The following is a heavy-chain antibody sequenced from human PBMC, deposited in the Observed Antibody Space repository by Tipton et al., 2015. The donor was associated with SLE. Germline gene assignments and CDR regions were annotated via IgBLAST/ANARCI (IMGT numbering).Heavy chain of an antibody. V-gene: IGHV4-39*07. CDR2: IYYSGST. Sequence: TLSLTCTVSNGSISSSPYYWGWIRQSPGKGLEWIGSIYYSGSTNYNPSLKSRVTVSADTSKNQFSLNLRSVTAADTAVYYCARDRDIVLEPVPIPPAFDIWGQGTMVTVSS. D-gene: IGHD2-2*02. CDR3: ARDRDIVLEPVPIPPAFDI. CDR1: NGSISSSPYY. J-gene: IGHJ3*02.